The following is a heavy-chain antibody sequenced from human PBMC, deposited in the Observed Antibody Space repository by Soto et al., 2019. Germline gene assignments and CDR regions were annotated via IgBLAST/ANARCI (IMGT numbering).Heavy chain of an antibody. J-gene: IGHJ4*02. CDR2: KYYNSTWYS. V-gene: IGHV6-1*01. D-gene: IGHD3-10*01. Sequence: PSQTLSLTCAISGDSVSKFGSAWHWISQSPSRGLEWLGRKYYNSTWYSDYAASVKGRITINPDTSKNQVSLQLNSVTPEDTAIYYCARNFYGSGSFYSSFDDWGQGAQVTVSS. CDR3: ARNFYGSGSFYSSFDD. CDR1: GDSVSKFGSA.